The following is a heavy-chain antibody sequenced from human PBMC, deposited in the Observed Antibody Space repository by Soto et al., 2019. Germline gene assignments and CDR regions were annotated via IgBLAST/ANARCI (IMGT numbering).Heavy chain of an antibody. CDR3: AIATRATKAPFDS. V-gene: IGHV1-18*01. Sequence: ASVKVSCKASGYTFTSYGISLVRQAPGQGLEWMGWISAYNGNTNYAQKLQGRVTMTTDNSKNTLYLQMNSLRAEDTAVYYCAIATRATKAPFDSWGQGTLVTVSS. CDR2: ISAYNGNT. D-gene: IGHD1-26*01. CDR1: GYTFTSYG. J-gene: IGHJ5*01.